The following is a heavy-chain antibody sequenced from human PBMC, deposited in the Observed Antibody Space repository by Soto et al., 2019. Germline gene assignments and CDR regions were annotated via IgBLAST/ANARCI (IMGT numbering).Heavy chain of an antibody. Sequence: SETLSLTCTVSGGSIRSGDGYWSWILHPPGKGLEWIGYIHYTVTTYYKPSLKSRIIISLDMSRNQFALKLISVTAADTAVYFCARRSRFLRDEGGYYYYATEVWGKGNTVNVSA. J-gene: IGHJ6*04. CDR1: GGSIRSGDGY. V-gene: IGHV4-30-4*01. D-gene: IGHD3-3*01. CDR2: IHYTVTT. CDR3: ARRSRFLRDEGGYYYYATEV.